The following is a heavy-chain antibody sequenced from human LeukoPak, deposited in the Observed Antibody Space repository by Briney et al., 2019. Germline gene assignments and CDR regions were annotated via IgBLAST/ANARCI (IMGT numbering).Heavy chain of an antibody. J-gene: IGHJ4*02. D-gene: IGHD4-17*01. CDR2: INPKNGDS. CDR1: GYPFTTYY. Sequence: ASVKVSCKASGYPFTTYYIHWVRQAPGQGLEWMGCINPKNGDSKYAQKFQGRVTMTRATSIATAYMEVSRLTSDNTAVYFCARAGYDYGDSSDFWGQGTLVTVSS. V-gene: IGHV1-2*02. CDR3: ARAGYDYGDSSDF.